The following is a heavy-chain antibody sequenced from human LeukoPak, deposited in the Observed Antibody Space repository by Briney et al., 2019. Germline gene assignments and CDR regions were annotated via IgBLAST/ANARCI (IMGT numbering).Heavy chain of an antibody. CDR2: ISSRSGYI. J-gene: IGHJ4*02. D-gene: IGHD6-19*01. Sequence: AGGSLRLSCAASGFTFSSYSMSWVRPAPGKGLEWVSSISSRSGYIYYGDSVKGRFTISRDNAKNSLYLQMNTLRAEDTAVYYCASFDSSGWHYFDYWGQGTLVTVSA. CDR3: ASFDSSGWHYFDY. CDR1: GFTFSSYS. V-gene: IGHV3-21*03.